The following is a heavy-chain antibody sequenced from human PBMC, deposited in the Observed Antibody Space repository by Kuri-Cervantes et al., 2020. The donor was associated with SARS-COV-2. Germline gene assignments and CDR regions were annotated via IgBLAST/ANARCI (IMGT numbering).Heavy chain of an antibody. CDR1: GYTVSSYG. V-gene: IGHV1-18*04. CDR3: ARSYYGRYSDGFDI. Sequence: ASVKVSCKGYGYTVSSYGIAWVRQAPGQGLEWMAWIRVSNGNTNSAQWFQARVDMTTDTSTNTVFMELRSLRSDDTAVYYCARSYYGRYSDGFDIWGQGTLVTVSS. CDR2: IRVSNGNT. D-gene: IGHD1-26*01. J-gene: IGHJ3*02.